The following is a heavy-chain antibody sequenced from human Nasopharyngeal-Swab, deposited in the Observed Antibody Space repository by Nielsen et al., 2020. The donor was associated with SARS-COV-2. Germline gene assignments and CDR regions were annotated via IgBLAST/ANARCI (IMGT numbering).Heavy chain of an antibody. D-gene: IGHD3-22*01. CDR2: VTSSGSST. CDR1: GFAFSNYA. CDR3: ARGAYYDSRGAFDI. J-gene: IGHJ3*02. V-gene: IGHV3-23*01. Sequence: GESLKISCAASGFAFSNYAMSWVRQAPGKGLEWVSTVTSSGSSTYYADSVKGRFTISRDNSKNTLYLQMGSLRAEDTAVYYCARGAYYDSRGAFDIWGQGTMVTVSS.